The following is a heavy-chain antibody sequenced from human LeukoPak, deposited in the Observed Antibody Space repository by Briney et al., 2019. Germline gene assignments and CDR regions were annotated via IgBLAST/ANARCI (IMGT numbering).Heavy chain of an antibody. CDR3: ARAGDAGSFFDY. CDR1: GFTFSSYG. Sequence: GGSLRLSCAASGFTFSSYGMHWVRQAPGKGLEWVAVIWYDGSNKYYADSVKGRFTISRDNSKNTLYLQMNSLRAEDTAVYYCARAGDAGSFFDYWGQGTLVTVSS. CDR2: IWYDGSNK. V-gene: IGHV3-33*01. J-gene: IGHJ4*02. D-gene: IGHD5-24*01.